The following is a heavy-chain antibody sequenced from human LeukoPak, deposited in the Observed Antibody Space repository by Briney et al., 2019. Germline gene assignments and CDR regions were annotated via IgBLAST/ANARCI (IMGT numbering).Heavy chain of an antibody. D-gene: IGHD4-17*01. CDR2: ISGSGGST. CDR3: ARDHDYGDLPI. CDR1: GFTFRSYA. J-gene: IGHJ4*02. Sequence: GGSLRLSCAASGFTFRSYAMSWVRQAPGKGLEWVSAISGSGGSTYYADSVKGRFTISRDNAKKSLDLQMNSLRAEDTAVYYCARDHDYGDLPIWGQGTLVTVSS. V-gene: IGHV3-23*01.